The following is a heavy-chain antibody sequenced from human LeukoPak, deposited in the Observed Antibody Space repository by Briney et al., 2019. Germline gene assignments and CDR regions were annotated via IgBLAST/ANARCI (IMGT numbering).Heavy chain of an antibody. Sequence: PSETLSLTCGVSGGSFSGYYWSWIRQPPGKGLEWIGEINDSGSTKYNPSLKSRVTISIDTSKNQFSLKLNSVTAADTAVYYCAKHRGAAGWRSFDIWRQGTMVTVSS. V-gene: IGHV4-34*01. J-gene: IGHJ3*02. D-gene: IGHD6-13*01. CDR1: GGSFSGYY. CDR2: INDSGST. CDR3: AKHRGAAGWRSFDI.